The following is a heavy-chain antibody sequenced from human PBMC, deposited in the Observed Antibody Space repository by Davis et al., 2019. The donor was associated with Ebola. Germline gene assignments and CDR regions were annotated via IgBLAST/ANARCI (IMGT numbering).Heavy chain of an antibody. D-gene: IGHD1-26*01. Sequence: TLSLTCTVSGGSISSGGYYWSWIRQHPGKGLEWIGYIYYSGSTYYNPSLKSRVTISVDTSKNQFSLKLSSVTAADTAVYYCARGVGIVGERFNPWGQGTLVTVSS. CDR3: ARGVGIVGERFNP. CDR1: GGSISSGGYY. CDR2: IYYSGST. V-gene: IGHV4-31*03. J-gene: IGHJ5*02.